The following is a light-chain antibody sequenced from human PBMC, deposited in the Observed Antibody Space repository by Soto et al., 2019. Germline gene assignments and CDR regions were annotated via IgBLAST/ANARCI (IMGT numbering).Light chain of an antibody. V-gene: IGLV2-23*02. CDR1: SSDVGTYNL. CDR3: CSYAGSPWV. CDR2: EVI. Sequence: QSALTQPASVSGSPGQSITISCTGTSSDVGTYNLVSWYQHHPGKAPKLMIYEVIKRPSGVSNRFSGSKSGNTASLTISGLQAEDEADYYCCSYAGSPWVFGGGTKLTVL. J-gene: IGLJ3*02.